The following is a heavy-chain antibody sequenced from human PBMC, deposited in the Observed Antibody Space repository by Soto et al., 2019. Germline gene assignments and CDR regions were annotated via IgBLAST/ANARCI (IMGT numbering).Heavy chain of an antibody. CDR1: GVSISSSSYY. CDR2: IYYSGST. CDR3: AEAPGVVVTNAFDY. V-gene: IGHV4-39*01. J-gene: IGHJ4*02. D-gene: IGHD3-22*01. Sequence: SDTLSLTCTVSGVSISSSSYYWVWIRQPPGKGLEWIGSIYYSGSTYYNPSLKSRVTISVDTSKNQFSLKLSSVTAADTAVYYGAEAPGVVVTNAFDYWGQGTLLSVSS.